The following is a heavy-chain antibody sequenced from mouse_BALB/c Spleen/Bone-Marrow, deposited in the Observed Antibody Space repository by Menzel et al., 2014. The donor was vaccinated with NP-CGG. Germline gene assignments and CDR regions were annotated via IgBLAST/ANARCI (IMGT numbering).Heavy chain of an antibody. V-gene: IGHV14-1*02. CDR1: GFNIKDYY. D-gene: IGHD2-5*01. J-gene: IGHJ3*01. CDR3: ARSNGVFPC. CDR2: IDPENGKT. Sequence: VQLVESWAELVRPGALVQLSCKASGFNIKDYYMHWVKQRPEQGLEGIGWIDPENGKTIYDPKFQGKASITADTSSNTAYLQLSSLTSEDTAVYYCARSNGVFPCWGEGTLVTVST.